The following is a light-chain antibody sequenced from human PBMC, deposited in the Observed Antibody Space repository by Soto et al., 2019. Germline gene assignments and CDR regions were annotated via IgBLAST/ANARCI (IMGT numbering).Light chain of an antibody. CDR1: QTVNNK. J-gene: IGKJ3*01. CDR2: DAS. CDR3: LQYNNWPPFT. V-gene: IGKV3-15*01. Sequence: EIVMTQSPATLSVSPGEGATLSCRASQTVNNKLAWYQQKPGQPPRLLIYDASTRATGIPARFSGSGSGTEFTLAINSLQSEDFAVYYCLQYNNWPPFTFGPGTKVDI.